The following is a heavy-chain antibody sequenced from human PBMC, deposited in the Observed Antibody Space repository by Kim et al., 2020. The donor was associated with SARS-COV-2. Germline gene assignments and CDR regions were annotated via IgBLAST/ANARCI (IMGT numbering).Heavy chain of an antibody. D-gene: IGHD3-22*01. CDR1: GGSISSSSYY. CDR2: IYYSGST. V-gene: IGHV4-39*01. J-gene: IGHJ4*02. CDR3: ARRRKAYYYDSSGYHPPFDY. Sequence: SETLSLTCTVSGGSISSSSYYWGWIRQPPGKGLEWIGSIYYSGSTYYNPSLKSRVTISVDTSKNQFSLKLSCVTAADTAVYYCARRRKAYYYDSSGYHPPFDYWGQGTLVTVSS.